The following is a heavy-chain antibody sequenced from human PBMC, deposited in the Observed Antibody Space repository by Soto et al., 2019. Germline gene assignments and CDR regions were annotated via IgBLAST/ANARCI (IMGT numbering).Heavy chain of an antibody. CDR2: INAGNGNT. CDR3: ARSSPRITIFGVVISALDYYYGMDV. Sequence: GQRLEWMGWINAGNGNTKYSQKFQGRVTITRDTSASTAYMELSSLRSEDTAVYYCARSSPRITIFGVVISALDYYYGMDVWGQGTTVTVSS. J-gene: IGHJ6*02. V-gene: IGHV1-3*01. D-gene: IGHD3-3*01.